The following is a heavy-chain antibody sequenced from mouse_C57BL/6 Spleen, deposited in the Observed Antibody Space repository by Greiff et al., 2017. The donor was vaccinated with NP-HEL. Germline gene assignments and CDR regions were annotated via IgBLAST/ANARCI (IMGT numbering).Heavy chain of an antibody. J-gene: IGHJ2*01. D-gene: IGHD2-3*01. CDR3: ARGEGWPGFDY. V-gene: IGHV1-61*01. Sequence: QVQLQQPGAELVRPGSSVKLSCKASGYTFTSYWMDWVKQRPGQGLEWIGNIYPSDSETHYNPKFKDKATLTVDKSSSTAYMQLSSLTSEDSAVYYCARGEGWPGFDYWGKGTTLTVSS. CDR2: IYPSDSET. CDR1: GYTFTSYW.